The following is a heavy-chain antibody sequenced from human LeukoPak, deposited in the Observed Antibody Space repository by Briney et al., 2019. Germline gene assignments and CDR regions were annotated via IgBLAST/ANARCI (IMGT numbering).Heavy chain of an antibody. CDR3: ARARRGYKYFDY. CDR2: IYSGGST. Sequence: GGSLRLSCAASGFTVSSNYMSWVRQAPGKGLEWVSVIYSGGSTYYADSVKGRFTISRDNSKNTLYLQMNCLRAEDTAVYYCARARRGYKYFDYWGQGTLVTVSS. CDR1: GFTVSSNY. J-gene: IGHJ4*02. D-gene: IGHD3-10*01. V-gene: IGHV3-66*01.